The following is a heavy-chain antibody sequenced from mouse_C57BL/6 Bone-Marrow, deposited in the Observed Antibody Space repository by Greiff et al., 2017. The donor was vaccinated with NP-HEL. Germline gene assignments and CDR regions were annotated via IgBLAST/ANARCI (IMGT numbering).Heavy chain of an antibody. Sequence: VQLKQSGGDLVKPGGSLKLSCAASGFTFSSYGMSWVRQTPDKRLEWVATISSGGSYTYYPDSVKGRFTISRDNAKNTLYLQMSSLKSEDTAMYYCARPWLLRLPWYFDVWGTGTTVTVSS. D-gene: IGHD2-3*01. CDR3: ARPWLLRLPWYFDV. CDR1: GFTFSSYG. CDR2: ISSGGSYT. V-gene: IGHV5-6*01. J-gene: IGHJ1*03.